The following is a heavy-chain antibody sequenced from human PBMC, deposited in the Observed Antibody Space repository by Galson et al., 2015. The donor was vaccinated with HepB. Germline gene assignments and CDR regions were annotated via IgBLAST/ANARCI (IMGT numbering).Heavy chain of an antibody. Sequence: SLRLSCATSGFTFSSYNMNWVRQAPGKGLEWVSCISGDSTYMYYADSVKGRFTISRDNAKNSLDLQMTSLRADDTAVYYCARDPPLGTSFDFWGQGTLVTVSS. CDR1: GFTFSSYN. V-gene: IGHV3-21*01. D-gene: IGHD7-27*01. J-gene: IGHJ4*02. CDR3: ARDPPLGTSFDF. CDR2: ISGDSTYM.